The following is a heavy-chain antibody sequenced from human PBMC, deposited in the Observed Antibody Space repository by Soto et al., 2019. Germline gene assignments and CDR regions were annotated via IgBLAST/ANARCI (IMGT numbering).Heavy chain of an antibody. CDR3: ARGIAAAPPPYFDY. D-gene: IGHD6-13*01. CDR2: IYYSGST. J-gene: IGHJ4*02. CDR1: GDSISGYY. V-gene: IGHV4-59*01. Sequence: SETLSLTCTVSGDSISGYYWSWIRQPPGKGLELIGYIYYSGSTNYNPSLKSRVTISVDTSKNQLSLKLNSVTAADTAVYYCARGIAAAPPPYFDYWGQGTLVTVSS.